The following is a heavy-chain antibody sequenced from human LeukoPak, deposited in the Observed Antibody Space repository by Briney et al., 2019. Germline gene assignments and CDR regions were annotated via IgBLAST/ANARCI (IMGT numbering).Heavy chain of an antibody. J-gene: IGHJ1*01. CDR2: IIPIFGTA. V-gene: IGHV1-69*13. Sequence: SVKVSCKASGGTFSCYAISWVRQAPGQGLEWMGGIIPIFGTANYAQKFQGRVTITADESTSTAYMELSSLRSEDTAVYYCARDLGRGDGYNKKYFQHWGQGTLVTVSS. D-gene: IGHD5-24*01. CDR3: ARDLGRGDGYNKKYFQH. CDR1: GGTFSCYA.